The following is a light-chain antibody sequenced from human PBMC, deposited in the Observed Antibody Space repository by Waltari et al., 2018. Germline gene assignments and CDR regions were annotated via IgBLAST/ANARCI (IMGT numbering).Light chain of an antibody. CDR3: QHHVRLPAT. CDR2: AAS. V-gene: IGKV3-20*01. CDR1: QSVNTS. J-gene: IGKJ1*01. Sequence: EIALTQSPGTLSLSQGERATLACRASQSVNTSLAWYQRKHGQAPRLLIYAASTRAAGSPDRFSGSGSGTYFSLTISRLEAEDFAVYYCQHHVRLPATFGQGTKVEIK.